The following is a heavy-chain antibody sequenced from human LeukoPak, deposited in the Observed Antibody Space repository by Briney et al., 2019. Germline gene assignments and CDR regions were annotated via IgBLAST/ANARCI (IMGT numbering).Heavy chain of an antibody. CDR1: GFTFSSYA. D-gene: IGHD1-26*01. CDR3: AKDQWEPKEIDY. J-gene: IGHJ4*02. Sequence: GGSLRLSCAASGFTFSSYAMGWVRQAPGKGLEWVSAISGSGGSTYYADSVKGRFTISRDNSKNTLYLQMNSLRAEDTAVYYCAKDQWEPKEIDYWGQGTLVTVSS. CDR2: ISGSGGST. V-gene: IGHV3-23*01.